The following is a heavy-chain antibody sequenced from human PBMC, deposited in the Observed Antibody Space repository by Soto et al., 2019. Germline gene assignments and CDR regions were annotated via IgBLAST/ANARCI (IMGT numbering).Heavy chain of an antibody. CDR2: ISSSVTTI. Sequence: GGSLRLSCAASGFTFSSYEMNWVRQAPGKGLEWLSYISSSVTTIYYADSVKGRFTISRDNAKNSLYLQMNSLRAEDTAVYYCARSQPGPFDYWGQGTLVTVSS. CDR1: GFTFSSYE. J-gene: IGHJ4*02. D-gene: IGHD2-8*02. CDR3: ARSQPGPFDY. V-gene: IGHV3-48*03.